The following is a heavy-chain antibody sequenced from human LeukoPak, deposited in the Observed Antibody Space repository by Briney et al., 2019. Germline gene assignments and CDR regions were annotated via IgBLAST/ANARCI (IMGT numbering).Heavy chain of an antibody. D-gene: IGHD6-6*01. J-gene: IGHJ4*02. Sequence: PSETLSLTCTVSGGSISAYYWSWIRQPPGKGLEWIGYIHYSGTTNHYPSLKSRVTIALDTSKNQFSLKLNSVTAADTAVYYCARFGTSFSRFFDQWGQGTLVTVSS. CDR3: ARFGTSFSRFFDQ. CDR1: GGSISAYY. CDR2: IHYSGTT. V-gene: IGHV4-59*01.